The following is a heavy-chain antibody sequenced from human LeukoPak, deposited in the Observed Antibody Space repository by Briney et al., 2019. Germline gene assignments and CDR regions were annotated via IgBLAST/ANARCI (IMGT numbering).Heavy chain of an antibody. CDR2: IYYSGTT. D-gene: IGHD5-18*01. J-gene: IGHJ4*02. CDR1: GGSINDNNHH. V-gene: IGHV4-39*07. Sequence: SETLSLTCTVSGGSINDNNHHWGWVRQPPGKGLEWIASIYYSGTTYYNPSLKSRVTISVDTSMNQFSLRLNSVTAADTAVYYCTREYSSSPHFWGQGTLVTVSS. CDR3: TREYSSSPHF.